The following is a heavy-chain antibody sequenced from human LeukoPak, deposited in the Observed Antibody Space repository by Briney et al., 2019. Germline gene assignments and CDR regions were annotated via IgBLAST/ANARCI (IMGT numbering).Heavy chain of an antibody. CDR1: GGSISSYY. V-gene: IGHV4-4*07. CDR2: IYTSGST. J-gene: IGHJ5*02. Sequence: SETLSLTCTVSGGSISSYYWSWIRPPAGRGLEWIGRIYTSGSTNYNPSLQSRVTMSVDTSKNQFSLKLSSVTAADTAVYYCARDKEAYSNWFDPWGQGTPVTVSS. D-gene: IGHD2-21*01. CDR3: ARDKEAYSNWFDP.